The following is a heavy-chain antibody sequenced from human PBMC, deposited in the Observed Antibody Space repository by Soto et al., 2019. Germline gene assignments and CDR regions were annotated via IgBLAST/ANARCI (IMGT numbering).Heavy chain of an antibody. D-gene: IGHD3-22*01. CDR3: ARGSGYYYENAFDI. Sequence: ASVKVSCKASGYTFTDYYIHWVRQATGQGLEWMGWINPNSGGTGYAQKFQGRVTMTRDTSISTAYMELSSLRSEDTAVYYCARGSGYYYENAFDIWGQGTLVTVSS. CDR1: GYTFTDYY. V-gene: IGHV1-8*02. CDR2: INPNSGGT. J-gene: IGHJ3*02.